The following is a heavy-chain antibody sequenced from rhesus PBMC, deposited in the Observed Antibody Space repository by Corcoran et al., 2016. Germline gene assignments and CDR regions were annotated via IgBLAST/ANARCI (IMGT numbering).Heavy chain of an antibody. CDR2: INSGGGSP. CDR1: GFTFSSYW. Sequence: EVQLVESGGGLAKPGGSLRLSCAASGFTFSSYWMNWVRQTPGKGLEWISAINSGGGSPYYADSVKCRFTISRDNSKNTLSLQMNSLRAEDTAVYYCAKDLATVADTGDYWGQGVLVTVSS. D-gene: IGHD4-29*01. J-gene: IGHJ4*01. V-gene: IGHV3S42*01. CDR3: AKDLATVADTGDY.